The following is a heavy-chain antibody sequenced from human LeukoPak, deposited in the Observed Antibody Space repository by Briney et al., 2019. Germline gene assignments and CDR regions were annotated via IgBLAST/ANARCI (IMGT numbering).Heavy chain of an antibody. J-gene: IGHJ4*02. CDR1: SGSISSYY. V-gene: IGHV4-59*12. CDR2: IYYSGST. Sequence: SETLSLTCTVSSGSISSYYWSWIRQPPGKGLEWIGYIYYSGSTRYNPSLKSRVTISVDTSKNQFSLKLSSVTAADTAVYYCARDPHSPDIVVVPAAFRDYWGQGTLVTVSS. D-gene: IGHD2-2*01. CDR3: ARDPHSPDIVVVPAAFRDY.